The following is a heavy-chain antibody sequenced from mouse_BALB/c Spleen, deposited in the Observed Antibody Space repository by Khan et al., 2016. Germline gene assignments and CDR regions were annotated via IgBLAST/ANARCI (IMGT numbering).Heavy chain of an antibody. Sequence: EVELVESGVGLVQPGGSLKLSCAASGFTFSSYGMSWVRQTPDKRLELVATINSNGGSTYYPDSVKGRFTISRDNAKNTLYLQMSSLKSEETAMYYCARTCTTVVPAMDYWGQGTSVTGSS. D-gene: IGHD1-1*01. CDR3: ARTCTTVVPAMDY. CDR1: GFTFSSYG. CDR2: INSNGGST. V-gene: IGHV5-6-3*01. J-gene: IGHJ4*01.